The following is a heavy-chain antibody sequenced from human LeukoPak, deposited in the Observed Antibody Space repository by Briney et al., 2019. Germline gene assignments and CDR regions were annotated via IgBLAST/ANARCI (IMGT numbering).Heavy chain of an antibody. Sequence: PGRSLRLSCAASGFTFSSYGMHWVRQAPGKGLEWVAVIWYDGSNKYYADSVKGRFTISRDNSKNTLYLQMNSLRAEETAVYYCAKSIVPAAIRGNNWFDPWGQGTLVTVSS. CDR1: GFTFSSYG. V-gene: IGHV3-33*06. CDR3: AKSIVPAAIRGNNWFDP. D-gene: IGHD2-2*01. J-gene: IGHJ5*02. CDR2: IWYDGSNK.